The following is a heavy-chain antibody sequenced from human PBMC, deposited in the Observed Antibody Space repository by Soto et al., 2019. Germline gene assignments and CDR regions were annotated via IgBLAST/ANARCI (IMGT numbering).Heavy chain of an antibody. Sequence: EVQLVESGGGLVQPGGSLRLSCAASGFTFSSYWMSWVRQAPGKGLEWVANIKQDGSEKYYVDSVKGRFPTSRDNAKNPLYLQMNSLRAEDTAVYYCARSIAARLNWFDPWGQGTLVTVSS. D-gene: IGHD6-6*01. J-gene: IGHJ5*02. CDR2: IKQDGSEK. V-gene: IGHV3-7*01. CDR1: GFTFSSYW. CDR3: ARSIAARLNWFDP.